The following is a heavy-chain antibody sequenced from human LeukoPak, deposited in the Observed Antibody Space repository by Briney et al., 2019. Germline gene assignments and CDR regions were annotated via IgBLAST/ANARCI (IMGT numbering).Heavy chain of an antibody. V-gene: IGHV3-23*01. D-gene: IGHD2-15*01. Sequence: GGSLRLSCVASGLTFNSYGMTWVRQAPGKGLEWVSIISASGATTYYADSVKGRFTISRDNSKNTLFLQMNSLRAEDTAVYYCASRDPRSGGTYYGLAYWGQGTLVTVSS. CDR1: GLTFNSYG. J-gene: IGHJ4*02. CDR3: ASRDPRSGGTYYGLAY. CDR2: ISASGATT.